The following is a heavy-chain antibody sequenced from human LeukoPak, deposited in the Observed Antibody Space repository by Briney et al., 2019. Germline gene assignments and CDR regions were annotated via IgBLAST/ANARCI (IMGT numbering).Heavy chain of an antibody. Sequence: QPGGSLRLSCAASGFTFSSYAMHWVRQAPGKGLEWVAVISNDGSNKYYADSVKGRLTISRDNSKNTLYLQMNSLRAEDTAVYYCARDSPHRFLEWLFDYWGQGTLVTVSS. CDR3: ARDSPHRFLEWLFDY. J-gene: IGHJ4*02. V-gene: IGHV3-30*04. D-gene: IGHD3-3*01. CDR2: ISNDGSNK. CDR1: GFTFSSYA.